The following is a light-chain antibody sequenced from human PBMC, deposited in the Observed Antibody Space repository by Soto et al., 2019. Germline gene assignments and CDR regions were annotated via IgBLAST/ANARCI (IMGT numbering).Light chain of an antibody. Sequence: EMLLTQSPVTLSVSPGERATLSCRASQSVSSNLAWYQHRPGQAPRLLIFGASTRATGVPARFSGGGSGTEFTLTISSLQSEDFALYYCQQYMHWPRTFGQGTKVDIK. V-gene: IGKV3-15*01. CDR2: GAS. J-gene: IGKJ1*01. CDR1: QSVSSN. CDR3: QQYMHWPRT.